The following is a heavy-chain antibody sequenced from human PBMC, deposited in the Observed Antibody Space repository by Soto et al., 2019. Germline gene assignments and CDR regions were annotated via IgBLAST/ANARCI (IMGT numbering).Heavy chain of an antibody. CDR3: ARGVRGYSVYDPPDY. V-gene: IGHV4-31*03. CDR2: IYYNGSP. D-gene: IGHD5-12*01. J-gene: IGHJ4*02. Sequence: SETLSLTCTVSGGSIISGGYYWSWIRQHPGKGLEWIGYIYYNGSPYYNPSLKSRVTISLDTSKYQFSMNLRSETAADTAVYYCARGVRGYSVYDPPDYWGRGTLVTVSS. CDR1: GGSIISGGYY.